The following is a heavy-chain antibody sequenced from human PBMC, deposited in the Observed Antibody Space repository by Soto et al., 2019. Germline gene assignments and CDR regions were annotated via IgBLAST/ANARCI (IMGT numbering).Heavy chain of an antibody. CDR2: INAGNGNT. V-gene: IGHV1-3*01. J-gene: IGHJ6*02. Sequence: ASVKVSCKASGYTFTSYAMHWVRQAPGQRLEWMGWINAGNGNTKYSQKFQGRVTITRDTSASTAYMELSSLRSEDTAVYYCAIDPRVAPAYYYYGMDVWGQGTTVTFS. CDR1: GYTFTSYA. CDR3: AIDPRVAPAYYYYGMDV. D-gene: IGHD2-15*01.